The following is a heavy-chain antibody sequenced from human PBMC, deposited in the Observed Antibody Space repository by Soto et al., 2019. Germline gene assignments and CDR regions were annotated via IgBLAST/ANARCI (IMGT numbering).Heavy chain of an antibody. D-gene: IGHD3-22*01. J-gene: IGHJ4*02. Sequence: GGSLRLACAATGFTFSSYGMHWVRQAPGKGLEWVAVISYDGSNKYYADSVKGRFTISRDNSKNTLYLQMNSLRAEDTAVYYCAKEWVYDSSGWSFDYWGQGT. CDR1: GFTFSSYG. CDR2: ISYDGSNK. V-gene: IGHV3-30*18. CDR3: AKEWVYDSSGWSFDY.